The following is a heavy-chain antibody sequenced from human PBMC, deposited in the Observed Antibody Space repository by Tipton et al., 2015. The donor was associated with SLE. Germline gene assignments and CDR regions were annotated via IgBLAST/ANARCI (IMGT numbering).Heavy chain of an antibody. V-gene: IGHV1-2*06. Sequence: QSGPEVKKPGASVKVSCKASGYTFTGYYMHWVRQAPGQGLEWMGRINPNSGGTNYAQKFQGRVTMTRDTSISTACMELRSLRSDDTAVYYCASGYSSSSPYFDYWGQGTLVTVSS. CDR1: GYTFTGYY. J-gene: IGHJ4*02. D-gene: IGHD6-6*01. CDR2: INPNSGGT. CDR3: ASGYSSSSPYFDY.